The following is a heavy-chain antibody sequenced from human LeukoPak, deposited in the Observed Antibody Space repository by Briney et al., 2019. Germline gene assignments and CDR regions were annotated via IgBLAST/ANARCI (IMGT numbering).Heavy chain of an antibody. J-gene: IGHJ4*02. CDR3: AGPSGYSYGFFY. Sequence: GGSLRLSCAASGFTFSSYSMNWVRQAPGKGLEWVSSISSSSSYIYYADSVKGRFTISRDNAKNSLYLQMNSLRAEDTAEYYCAGPSGYSYGFFYWGQGTLVTVSS. D-gene: IGHD5-18*01. V-gene: IGHV3-21*01. CDR1: GFTFSSYS. CDR2: ISSSSSYI.